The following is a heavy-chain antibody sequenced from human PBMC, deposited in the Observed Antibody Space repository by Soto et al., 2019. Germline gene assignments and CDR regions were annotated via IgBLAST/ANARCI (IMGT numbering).Heavy chain of an antibody. Sequence: SQTLSLTCAISGDSVSSNSAAWNWIRQSPSRGLEWLGRTYYRSKWYNDYAVSVKSRITINPDTSKNQFSLQLNSVTPEDTAVYYCARDVGYGSSWPDDAFEIWGQGTMVTVSS. D-gene: IGHD6-13*01. CDR1: GDSVSSNSAA. CDR2: TYYRSKWYN. J-gene: IGHJ3*02. CDR3: ARDVGYGSSWPDDAFEI. V-gene: IGHV6-1*01.